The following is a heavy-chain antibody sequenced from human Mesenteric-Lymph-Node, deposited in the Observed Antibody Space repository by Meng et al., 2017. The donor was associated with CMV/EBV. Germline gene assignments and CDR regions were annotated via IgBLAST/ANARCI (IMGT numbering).Heavy chain of an antibody. V-gene: IGHV4-34*01. J-gene: IGHJ4*02. D-gene: IGHD1-1*01. Sequence: PVYGGSFRGYSWSSLRQPPGKGLAWIGEINHSGSTNSNPSLKSRVTISVDTSKNQFSLKLSSVTAADTARYYCARASITATGTGPDYWGQGTLVTVSS. CDR3: ARASITATGTGPDY. CDR2: INHSGST. CDR1: GGSFRGYS.